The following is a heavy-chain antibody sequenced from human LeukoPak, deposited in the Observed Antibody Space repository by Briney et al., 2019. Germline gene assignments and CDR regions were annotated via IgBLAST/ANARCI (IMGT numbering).Heavy chain of an antibody. V-gene: IGHV3-30*02. Sequence: GGSLRLSCAASGFTLSSYGMNWVRQAPGKGLEWVAFIRYDGSNKYYADSVKGRFTISRDNSMNTLYLQMNSLRAEDTAVYYCAKATGSYYLFVRFDYWGQGTLVTVSS. CDR2: IRYDGSNK. CDR3: AKATGSYYLFVRFDY. J-gene: IGHJ4*02. CDR1: GFTLSSYG. D-gene: IGHD1-26*01.